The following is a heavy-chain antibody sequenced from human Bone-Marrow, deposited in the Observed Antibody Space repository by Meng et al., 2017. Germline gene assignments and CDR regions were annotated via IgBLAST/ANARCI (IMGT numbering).Heavy chain of an antibody. CDR1: GGSFSGYY. CDR2: INHSGST. J-gene: IGHJ5*02. V-gene: IGHV4-34*01. CDR3: ARVGVVVITPNWFDP. Sequence: QVQLQPWGGGLWKPSETLSLTCAVYGGSFSGYYWSWIRQPPGKGLEWIGEINHSGSTNYNPSLKSRVTISVDTSKNQFSLKLSSVTAADTAVYYCARVGVVVITPNWFDPWGQGTLVTVSS. D-gene: IGHD3-22*01.